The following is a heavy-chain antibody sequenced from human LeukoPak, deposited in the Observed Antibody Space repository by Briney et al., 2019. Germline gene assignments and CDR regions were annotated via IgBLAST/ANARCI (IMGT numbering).Heavy chain of an antibody. CDR2: TYSSGST. V-gene: IGHV3-53*01. D-gene: IGHD1-26*01. J-gene: IGHJ4*02. Sequence: GGSLRLSCAASGFTVSSNYMSWVRQAPGKGLEWVSVTYSSGSTYYTDSVKGRFTISRDNSKNTLDLQMNSLRAEDTAVYYCARDVYTGRYYLDYWGQGTLVTVSS. CDR3: ARDVYTGRYYLDY. CDR1: GFTVSSNY.